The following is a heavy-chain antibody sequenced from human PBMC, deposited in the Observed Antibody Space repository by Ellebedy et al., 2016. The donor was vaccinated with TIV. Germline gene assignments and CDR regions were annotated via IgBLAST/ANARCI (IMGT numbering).Heavy chain of an antibody. D-gene: IGHD2-21*02. J-gene: IGHJ4*02. CDR2: IYPGDSDT. V-gene: IGHV5-51*01. CDR3: ARHLNCGGDCSDYVDY. CDR1: GYSFTSYW. Sequence: KVSXKGSGYSFTSYWIGWVRQMPGKGLEWMGIIYPGDSDTRYSPSFQGQVTISADKSISTAYLQWSSLKASDTAMYYCARHLNCGGDCSDYVDYWGQGTLVTVSS.